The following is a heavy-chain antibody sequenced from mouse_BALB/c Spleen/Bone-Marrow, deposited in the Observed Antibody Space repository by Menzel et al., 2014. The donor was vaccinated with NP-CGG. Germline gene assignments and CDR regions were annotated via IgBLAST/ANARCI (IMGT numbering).Heavy chain of an antibody. V-gene: IGHV5-9-1*01. CDR3: ARPNTDYFDY. CDR1: GFTFSSYA. CDR2: ISSGGNYT. D-gene: IGHD5-1-1*01. J-gene: IGHJ2*01. Sequence: EVMLVGSGGGLVKPGGSLKLSCAASGFTFSSYAMSWIRQTPEKRLEWVATISSGGNYTYYPDSVKGRFTISRDNAKNPLSLQMSSLRSEDTAMYYCARPNTDYFDYWGQGTTLTVSS.